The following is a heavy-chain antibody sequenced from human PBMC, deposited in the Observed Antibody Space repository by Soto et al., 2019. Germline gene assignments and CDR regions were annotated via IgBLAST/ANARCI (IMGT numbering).Heavy chain of an antibody. Sequence: SETLSLTCTVSGGSISSSSYYWGWIRQPPGKGLEWIGSIYYSGSTYYNPSLKSRVTISVDTSKNQFSLKLSSVTAADTAVYYCARQSGYGYYFDYWGQGTLVTVSS. CDR3: ARQSGYGYYFDY. J-gene: IGHJ4*02. CDR2: IYYSGST. D-gene: IGHD5-12*01. CDR1: GGSISSSSYY. V-gene: IGHV4-39*01.